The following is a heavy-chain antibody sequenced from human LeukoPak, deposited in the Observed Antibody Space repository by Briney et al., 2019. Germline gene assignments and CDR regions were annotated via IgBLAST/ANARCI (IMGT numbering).Heavy chain of an antibody. CDR1: GLSISGQW. CDR2: IKHDGSEE. CDR3: GYTNNFYH. J-gene: IGHJ4*02. D-gene: IGHD3-16*02. Sequence: VASGLSISGQWMNCVRQAPGQGLEWVANIKHDGSEEYYVDSVKGRFTVSRDDGRNSVSQQMNSVRAEDTAVYYCGYTNNFYHWGQGTLVVVSS. V-gene: IGHV3-7*01.